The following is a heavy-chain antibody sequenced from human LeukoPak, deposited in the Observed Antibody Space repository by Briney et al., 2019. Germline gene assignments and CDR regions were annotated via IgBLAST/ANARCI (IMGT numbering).Heavy chain of an antibody. V-gene: IGHV4-39*01. J-gene: IGHJ4*02. CDR2: ISYSGGT. D-gene: IGHD6-19*01. CDR1: GGSISSSNYY. CDR3: ASRLGLEQWLIFDY. Sequence: PSETLSLTCTISGGSISSSNYYWGWTRQPPGKGLEWFGSISYSGGTAYNPSLRSRVTISIDTSKNQFSLKLSSVTAADTAVYYCASRLGLEQWLIFDYWGQGTLVTVSS.